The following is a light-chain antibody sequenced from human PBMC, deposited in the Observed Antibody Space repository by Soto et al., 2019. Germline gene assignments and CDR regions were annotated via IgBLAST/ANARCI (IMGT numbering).Light chain of an antibody. CDR1: NDDVGSYNY. CDR2: EVN. Sequence: SVLTKPPSSYGSPGRSVTISCTGTNDDVGSYNYVSWYQQHPGKAPKLMIYEVNKRPSGVPDRFSGSKSGNTASLTVSGLQAEDEADYYCSSFAVSNSFVFGTGTKVTVL. CDR3: SSFAVSNSFV. J-gene: IGLJ1*01. V-gene: IGLV2-8*01.